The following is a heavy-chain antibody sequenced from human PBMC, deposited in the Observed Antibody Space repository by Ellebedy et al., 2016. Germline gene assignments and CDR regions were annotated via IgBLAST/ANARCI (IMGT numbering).Heavy chain of an antibody. J-gene: IGHJ4*02. CDR1: GDTVSSNFAA. CDR3: ARDPRITWGVLFDF. V-gene: IGHV6-1*01. CDR2: TYYRSKWYN. Sequence: SETLSLXXAISGDTVSSNFAAWNWIRQSPSRGLEWLGRTYYRSKWYNDYAVSVRSRITINPDTSTNQFSLQLTSVTPEDTAVYYCARDPRITWGVLFDFWGQGTLVSVSS. D-gene: IGHD3-16*01.